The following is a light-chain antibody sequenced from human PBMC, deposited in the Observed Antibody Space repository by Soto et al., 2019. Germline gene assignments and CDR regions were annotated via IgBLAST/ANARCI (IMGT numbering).Light chain of an antibody. V-gene: IGKV3-20*01. J-gene: IGKJ1*01. CDR1: QSVSSSY. CDR2: GAS. CDR3: QQYGSSRTWT. Sequence: DIVLTQSPVTLSLSPGERATLSCRASQSVSSSYLAWYQQKPGQAPRLLIYGASSRATGIPDRFSGSGSGTDFTLTISRLEPEDFAVYYCQQYGSSRTWTFGPGTK.